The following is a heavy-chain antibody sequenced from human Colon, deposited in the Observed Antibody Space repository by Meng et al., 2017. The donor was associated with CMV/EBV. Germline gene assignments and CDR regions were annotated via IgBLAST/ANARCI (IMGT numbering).Heavy chain of an antibody. V-gene: IGHV4-34*01. D-gene: IGHD3-22*01. CDR3: ARSRYYNSAGNNRSLGY. CDR1: GGAFSGYY. CDR2: ITHAGRT. Sequence: SQTLSLTCGVKGGAFSGYYWTWIRQPPGKGLEWIGEITHAGRTNYNPSLQSRATISVDTSRTQFSLRLRSVTAADTAVYYCARSRYYNSAGNNRSLGYWGQGTLVTVSS. J-gene: IGHJ4*02.